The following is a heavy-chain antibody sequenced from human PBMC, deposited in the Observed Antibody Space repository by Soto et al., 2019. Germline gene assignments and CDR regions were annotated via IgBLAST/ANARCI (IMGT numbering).Heavy chain of an antibody. V-gene: IGHV1-58*01. CDR2: IVVGSGNT. D-gene: IGHD3-22*01. CDR1: GFTFTSCA. J-gene: IGHJ5*02. Sequence: SVKVSCKASGFTFTSCAVQWVRQARGQRLEWIGWIVVGSGNTNYAQKFQERVTITRDMSTSTAYMELSSLRSEDTAVYYCAAEDSSGYLTFDPWGQGTLVTVS. CDR3: AAEDSSGYLTFDP.